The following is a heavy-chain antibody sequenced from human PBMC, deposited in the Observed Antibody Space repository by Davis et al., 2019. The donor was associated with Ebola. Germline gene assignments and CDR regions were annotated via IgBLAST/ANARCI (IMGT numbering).Heavy chain of an antibody. CDR1: GGTFSSYA. CDR3: ARQHQEMVSLVQPINWLDP. Sequence: ASVKVSCKASGGTFSSYAISWVRQAPGQGLEWMGWISAYNGNTNYAQKLQGRVTMTTDTSTSTAYMELRSLRSDDTALYYCARQHQEMVSLVQPINWLDPWGQGTSVTVAS. J-gene: IGHJ5*02. V-gene: IGHV1-18*01. CDR2: ISAYNGNT. D-gene: IGHD1-20*01.